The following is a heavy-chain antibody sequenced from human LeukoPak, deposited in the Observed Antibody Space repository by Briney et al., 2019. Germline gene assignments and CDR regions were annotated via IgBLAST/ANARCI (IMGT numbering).Heavy chain of an antibody. D-gene: IGHD3-22*01. CDR1: GGSISSGGYY. J-gene: IGHJ4*02. Sequence: SQTLSLTCTVSGGSISSGGYYWSWIRQHPGKGLEWIGYIYYSGSTYYNPSLKSRVTISVDTSKNQFSLKLSSVTAADTAVYYCARLEGYDSSGYYLDYWGQGTLVTVSS. CDR2: IYYSGST. V-gene: IGHV4-31*03. CDR3: ARLEGYDSSGYYLDY.